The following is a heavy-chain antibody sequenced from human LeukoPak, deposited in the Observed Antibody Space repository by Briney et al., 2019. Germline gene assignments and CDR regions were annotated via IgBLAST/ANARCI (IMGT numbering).Heavy chain of an antibody. D-gene: IGHD5-18*01. CDR3: ARWATYSYGYYYNYGMDV. J-gene: IGHJ6*02. CDR1: GFTFSTYT. Sequence: GGSLRLSCAASGFTFSTYTMDWVRQAPGKGLEWVSSISTSISYIYYADSVKGRFTISRGNAKNSLYLQMNSLRAEDTAVYYCARWATYSYGYYYNYGMDVWGQGTTVTVSS. V-gene: IGHV3-21*01. CDR2: ISTSISYI.